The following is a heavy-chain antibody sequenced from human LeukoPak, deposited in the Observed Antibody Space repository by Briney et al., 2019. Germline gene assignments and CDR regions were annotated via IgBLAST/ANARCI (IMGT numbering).Heavy chain of an antibody. J-gene: IGHJ4*02. CDR2: INRDGSNT. CDR3: ARGSDSTWYNPFDC. Sequence: SGGSLRLSCAASGFTFTSYAMSWVHQAPGKGLVWVSRINRDGSNTTYADSVKGRFTISRDNAKNTLYLLMNSLRGADTAGYYCARGSDSTWYNPFDCWGQGALVSDSS. V-gene: IGHV3-74*01. CDR1: GFTFTSYA. D-gene: IGHD6-13*01.